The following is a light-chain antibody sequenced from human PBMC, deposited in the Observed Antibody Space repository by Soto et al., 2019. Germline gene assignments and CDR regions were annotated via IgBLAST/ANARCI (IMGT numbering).Light chain of an antibody. CDR1: HSLMYSDGISY. CDR3: MQGKHWPPRT. J-gene: IGKJ2*01. V-gene: IGKV2-30*01. CDR2: KVS. Sequence: DVVMTQSPLSLPVTLGHTASISCRSSHSLMYSDGISYLSWFQQRPGQSPRRLIYKVSNRDSWVPDRFSGSGSGTDFTLKISRVEAEDVGVYYCMQGKHWPPRTLGQGTKLEIK.